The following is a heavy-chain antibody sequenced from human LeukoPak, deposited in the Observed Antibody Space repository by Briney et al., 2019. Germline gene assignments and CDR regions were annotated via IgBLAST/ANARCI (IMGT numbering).Heavy chain of an antibody. CDR2: IKQDGSEK. CDR3: ARDNAKRWLQSSIDY. Sequence: PSGGSLRLSCAASGFTFSSYWMSWVRQAPGKGLEWVANIKQDGSEKYYVDSVKGRFTISRDNAKNSLYLQMNSLRAEDTAVYYCARDNAKRWLQSSIDYWGQGTLVTVSS. V-gene: IGHV3-7*01. J-gene: IGHJ4*02. CDR1: GFTFSSYW. D-gene: IGHD5-24*01.